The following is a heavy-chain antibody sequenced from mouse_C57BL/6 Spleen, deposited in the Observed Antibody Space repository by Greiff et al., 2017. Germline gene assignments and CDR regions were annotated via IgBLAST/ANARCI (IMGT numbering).Heavy chain of an antibody. V-gene: IGHV1-5*01. Sequence: VQLQQSGTVLARPGASVKMSCKTSGYTFTSYWMHWVNQRPGQGLEWIGAIYPGNSDTSYNQKFKGKAKLTAVTSASTAYMELSSLTNEDSAVYYCTRGWYYGSSSWFAYWGQGTLVTVSA. CDR2: IYPGNSDT. J-gene: IGHJ3*01. D-gene: IGHD1-1*01. CDR1: GYTFTSYW. CDR3: TRGWYYGSSSWFAY.